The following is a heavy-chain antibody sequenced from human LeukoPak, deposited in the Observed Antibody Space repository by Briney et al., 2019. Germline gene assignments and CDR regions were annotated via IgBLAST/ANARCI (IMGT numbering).Heavy chain of an antibody. Sequence: SETLSLTCTVSGVSISSYYWSWIRQPPGKGLEWIGYIYYSGSTNYNPSLKSRVTISVDTSKNQFSLKLSSVTAADTAVYYCARGANSAIGYWGQGTLVTVSS. CDR1: GVSISSYY. D-gene: IGHD4-23*01. J-gene: IGHJ4*02. CDR2: IYYSGST. CDR3: ARGANSAIGY. V-gene: IGHV4-59*01.